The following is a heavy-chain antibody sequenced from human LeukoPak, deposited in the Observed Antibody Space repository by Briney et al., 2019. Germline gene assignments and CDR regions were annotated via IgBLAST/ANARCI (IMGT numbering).Heavy chain of an antibody. CDR2: ISSNGGST. J-gene: IGHJ4*02. Sequence: GRSLTLSCAASGFTFSGHAMHWVRQAPGKGLEYVSGISSNGGSTHYADTVKGRFTISRDNSKNTLYLQMSSLRAEDTAVYYCVSTYYYDSSGYYPFDYWGQGTSVTVSS. CDR3: VSTYYYDSSGYYPFDY. V-gene: IGHV3-64D*09. D-gene: IGHD3-22*01. CDR1: GFTFSGHA.